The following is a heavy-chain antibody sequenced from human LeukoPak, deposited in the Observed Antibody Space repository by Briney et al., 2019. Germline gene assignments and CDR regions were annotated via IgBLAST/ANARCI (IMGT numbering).Heavy chain of an antibody. J-gene: IGHJ4*02. V-gene: IGHV3-49*03. CDR3: SRGLHDYGDSNYYFDQ. CDR1: GFSFGDDA. CDR2: IRKKGYGETT. D-gene: IGHD4-17*01. Sequence: GRSLRLSCTASGFSFGDDAWSWIRQAPGRGLEFVSFIRKKGYGETTDYAASVRGRFTISRDDAKSTAYLQMNSLEIEDTALYYCSRGLHDYGDSNYYFDQWGRGTQVTVSS.